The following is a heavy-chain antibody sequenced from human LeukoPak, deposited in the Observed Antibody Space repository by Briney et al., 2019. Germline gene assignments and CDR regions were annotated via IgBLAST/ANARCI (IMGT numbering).Heavy chain of an antibody. CDR1: GDSTSGSPYY. CDR2: IYHKGNT. V-gene: IGHV4-39*01. Sequence: SSETLSLTCTVSGDSTSGSPYYWAWIRQTPGKGFDWIGSIYHKGNTYYNPSLKSRVVISVDTSKNQFSLKLASLTAADTAVYYCARPPDLAATGYWGQGTLVTVSS. J-gene: IGHJ4*02. CDR3: ARPPDLAATGY. D-gene: IGHD6-13*01.